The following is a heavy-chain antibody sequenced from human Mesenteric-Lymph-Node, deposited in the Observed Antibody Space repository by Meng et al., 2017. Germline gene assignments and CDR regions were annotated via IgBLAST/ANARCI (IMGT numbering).Heavy chain of an antibody. J-gene: IGHJ2*01. Sequence: GESLKISCAASGFTVSSNYMSWVRQAPGKGLEWVSVIYSGGSTYYADSVKGRFTISRDNSKNTLYLQMNSLRAEDTAVYYCAREYPDYAGYFDLWGRGTLVTVSS. CDR1: GFTVSSNY. CDR3: AREYPDYAGYFDL. D-gene: IGHD4-17*01. CDR2: IYSGGST. V-gene: IGHV3-53*01.